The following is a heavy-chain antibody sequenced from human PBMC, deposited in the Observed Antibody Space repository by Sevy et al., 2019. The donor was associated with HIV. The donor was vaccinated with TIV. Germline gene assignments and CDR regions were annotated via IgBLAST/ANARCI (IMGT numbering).Heavy chain of an antibody. CDR3: ASEDIAVAAFDY. CDR2: IYYSGST. V-gene: IGHV4-39*01. D-gene: IGHD6-19*01. CDR1: GGSISSSSYY. Sequence: SETLSLTCTVSGGSISSSSYYWGWIRQPPGKGLEWIGSIYYSGSTYYNPSLKSRVTISVATSKNQFSLKLSSVTAADTAVYYCASEDIAVAAFDYWGQGTLVTVSS. J-gene: IGHJ4*02.